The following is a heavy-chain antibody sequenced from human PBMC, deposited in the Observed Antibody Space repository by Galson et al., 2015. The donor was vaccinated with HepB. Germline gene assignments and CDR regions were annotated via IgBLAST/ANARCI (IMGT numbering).Heavy chain of an antibody. CDR2: INTNTGNP. Sequence: SVKVSCKASGYTFTRYAMNWVRQAPGQGLEWMGWINTNTGNPTYAQGFTGRFVLSLETSASTAYLQISSLKAEDTAVYYCARGSHYEILNGNPPDYWGQGTPVTVSS. CDR1: GYTFTRYA. V-gene: IGHV7-4-1*02. J-gene: IGHJ4*02. CDR3: ARGSHYEILNGNPPDY. D-gene: IGHD3-9*01.